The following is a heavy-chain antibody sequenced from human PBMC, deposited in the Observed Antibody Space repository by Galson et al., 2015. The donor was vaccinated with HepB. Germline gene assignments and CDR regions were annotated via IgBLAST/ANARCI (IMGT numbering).Heavy chain of an antibody. V-gene: IGHV3-73*01. CDR3: TTGVGAPADWNFDY. CDR2: IRSKAYSYAT. Sequence: SLRLSCAASGFTFRGSAMHWVRQASGKGLEWIGRIRSKAYSYATAYAASVKGRFTISRDDSKNTAYLQMNSLKTEDTAVYYCTTGVGAPADWNFDYWGQGTLVTVSS. D-gene: IGHD1-26*01. CDR1: GFTFRGSA. J-gene: IGHJ4*02.